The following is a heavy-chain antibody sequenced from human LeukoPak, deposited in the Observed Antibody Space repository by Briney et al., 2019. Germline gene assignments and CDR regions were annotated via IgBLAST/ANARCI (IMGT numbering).Heavy chain of an antibody. CDR2: IKQDGSEK. V-gene: IGHV3-7*01. CDR1: GFTFSSYW. J-gene: IGHJ4*02. Sequence: PGGSLRLSCAASGFTFSSYWMSWVRQAPGKGLEWVANIKQDGSEKHYVDSVKGRFTISRDNAKNSLYLQMNSLRAEDTAVYYCARGDITMIVVLGYYCDYWGQGTLVTVSS. CDR3: ARGDITMIVVLGYYCDY. D-gene: IGHD3-22*01.